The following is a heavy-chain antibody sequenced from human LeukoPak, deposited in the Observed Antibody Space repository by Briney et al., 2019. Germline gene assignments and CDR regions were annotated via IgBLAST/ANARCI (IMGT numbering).Heavy chain of an antibody. Sequence: ASVKASCKASGYTFTSYGISWVRQAPGQGLEWMGWISAYNGNTNYAQKLQGRVTMTTDTSTSTAYMELRSLRSDDTAVYYCARDGYCSGGSCYLQPRDAFDIWGQGTMVTVSS. J-gene: IGHJ3*02. CDR1: GYTFTSYG. D-gene: IGHD2-15*01. CDR2: ISAYNGNT. CDR3: ARDGYCSGGSCYLQPRDAFDI. V-gene: IGHV1-18*01.